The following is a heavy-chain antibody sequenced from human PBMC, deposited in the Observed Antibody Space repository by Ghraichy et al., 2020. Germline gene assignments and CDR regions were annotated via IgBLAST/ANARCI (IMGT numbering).Heavy chain of an antibody. Sequence: GGSLRLSCAASGFTFSSYGMHWVRQAPGKGLEWVAVIWYDGSNKYYADSVKGRFTISRDNSKNTLYLQMNSLRAEDTAVYYCARDDTYYYDSSGSLDYWGQGTLVTVSS. CDR3: ARDDTYYYDSSGSLDY. CDR2: IWYDGSNK. J-gene: IGHJ4*02. V-gene: IGHV3-33*01. D-gene: IGHD3-22*01. CDR1: GFTFSSYG.